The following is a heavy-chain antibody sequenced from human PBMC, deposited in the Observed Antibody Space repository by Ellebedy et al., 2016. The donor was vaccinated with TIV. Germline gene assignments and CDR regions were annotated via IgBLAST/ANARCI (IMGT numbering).Heavy chain of an antibody. CDR3: ARDYTSRGVLPPVRYNYYGMDV. Sequence: AASVKVSCKASGYTFTNYGLSWVRQAPGQGLEWMGWISTYNGNTYYAQKFQGRVTMTADTSTSTAFMELRRLRSNDTAVYCCARDYTSRGVLPPVRYNYYGMDVWGLGTTVTVSS. CDR2: ISTYNGNT. CDR1: GYTFTNYG. D-gene: IGHD3-10*01. V-gene: IGHV1-18*04. J-gene: IGHJ6*02.